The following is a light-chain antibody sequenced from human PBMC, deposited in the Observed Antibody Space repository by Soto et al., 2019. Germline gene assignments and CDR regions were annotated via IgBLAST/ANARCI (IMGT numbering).Light chain of an antibody. Sequence: QSALAQPASVSGSPGQSITISCTGTSSDVARYDSVSWYQRHPGKAPKLIIYGVNYRPSGVSDRFSGSKSGNTASLTISGLQAEDETDYYCNSYPGSSLYVFGIGTKLTVL. CDR3: NSYPGSSLYV. V-gene: IGLV2-14*01. CDR2: GVN. CDR1: SSDVARYDS. J-gene: IGLJ1*01.